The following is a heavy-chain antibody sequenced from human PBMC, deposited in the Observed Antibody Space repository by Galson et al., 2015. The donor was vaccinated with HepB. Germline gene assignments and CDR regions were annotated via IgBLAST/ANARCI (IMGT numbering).Heavy chain of an antibody. J-gene: IGHJ1*01. D-gene: IGHD4-17*01. Sequence: SLRLSCAASGFTFGDYAMSWFRQAPGKGLEWVGFIRSKAYGGTTEYAASVKGRFTISRDDSKSIAYLQMNSLKTEDTAVYYCTRDGDYGDSEYFQHWGQGTLVTVSS. CDR2: IRSKAYGGTT. CDR1: GFTFGDYA. V-gene: IGHV3-49*03. CDR3: TRDGDYGDSEYFQH.